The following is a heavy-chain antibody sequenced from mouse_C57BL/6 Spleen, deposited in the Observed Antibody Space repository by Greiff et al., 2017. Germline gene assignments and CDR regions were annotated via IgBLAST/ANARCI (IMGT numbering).Heavy chain of an antibody. CDR1: GFTFSDYY. Sequence: DVKLVESEGGLVQPGSSMKLSCTASGFTFSDYYMAWVRQVPEKGLEWVANINYDGSSTYYLDSLKSRFIISRDNAKNILYLQMSSLKSEDTATYYCARDRYYYGSSWYFDVWGTGTTVTVSS. CDR3: ARDRYYYGSSWYFDV. V-gene: IGHV5-16*01. CDR2: INYDGSST. J-gene: IGHJ1*03. D-gene: IGHD1-1*01.